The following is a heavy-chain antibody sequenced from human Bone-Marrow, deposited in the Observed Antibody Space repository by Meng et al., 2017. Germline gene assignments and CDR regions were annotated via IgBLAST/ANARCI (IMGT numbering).Heavy chain of an antibody. V-gene: IGHV3-30*07. Sequence: GESLKISCAASGFTFSSYAMHWVRQAPGKGLEWVAVISYDGSNKYYADSVKGRFTISRDNSKNTLNLQMSSLRVEDTAVYFCAKARDSSGSRGGGFDYWGQGALVTVSS. CDR3: AKARDSSGSRGGGFDY. CDR2: ISYDGSNK. J-gene: IGHJ4*02. D-gene: IGHD6-19*01. CDR1: GFTFSSYA.